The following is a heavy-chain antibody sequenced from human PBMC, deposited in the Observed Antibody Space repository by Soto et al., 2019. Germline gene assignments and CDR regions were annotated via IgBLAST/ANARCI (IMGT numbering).Heavy chain of an antibody. V-gene: IGHV1-8*01. J-gene: IGHJ6*03. CDR2: MNPNSGNT. CDR3: ARVSRYDYIWGGYYYYMDV. D-gene: IGHD3-16*01. Sequence: ASVKVSCKASGYTFTSYDINWVRQATGQGLEWMGWMNPNSGNTGYAQKFQGRVTMTRNTSISTAYMELSSLRSEDTAVYYCARVSRYDYIWGGYYYYMDVWGKGTTVTVSS. CDR1: GYTFTSYD.